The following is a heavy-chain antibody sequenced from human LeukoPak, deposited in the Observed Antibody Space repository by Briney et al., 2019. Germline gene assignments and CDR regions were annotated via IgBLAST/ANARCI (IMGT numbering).Heavy chain of an antibody. CDR2: VSYDGSKK. Sequence: GGSLRLSCAASGFTFSSYGVHWVRQAPGKGLEWVGFVSYDGSKKFYADFVKGRFSISRDNSKNTLYVQMNSLGAEDTALYYCANLGFDSSGSDSLVDYWGEGTRVSVSS. V-gene: IGHV3-30*18. CDR1: GFTFSSYG. J-gene: IGHJ4*02. CDR3: ANLGFDSSGSDSLVDY. D-gene: IGHD6-25*01.